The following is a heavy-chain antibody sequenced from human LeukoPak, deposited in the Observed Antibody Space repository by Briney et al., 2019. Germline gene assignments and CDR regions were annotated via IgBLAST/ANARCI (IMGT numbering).Heavy chain of an antibody. CDR1: GGSISSYY. CDR3: AREYCSSTSCYFDY. D-gene: IGHD2-2*01. V-gene: IGHV4-59*01. CDR2: IYYSGST. Sequence: SETLSLTCTVSGGSISSYYWTWIRQPPGKGLGWIGYIYYSGSTNYNPSLKSRVTTSVDTSKNQFSLKLSSVTAADTAVYYCAREYCSSTSCYFDYWGQGTLVTVSS. J-gene: IGHJ4*02.